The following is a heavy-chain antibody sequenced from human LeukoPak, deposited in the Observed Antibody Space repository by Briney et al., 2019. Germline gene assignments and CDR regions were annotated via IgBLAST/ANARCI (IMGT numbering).Heavy chain of an antibody. CDR3: AREHEDGWNDHLINY. V-gene: IGHV1-46*01. D-gene: IGHD1-1*01. CDR1: GYTFTSYY. J-gene: IGHJ4*02. Sequence: GASVKVSCEASGYTFTSYYMHWVRQAPGQGLEWMGIINPSGGSTSYAQKFQGRVTMTRDTSTSTVYMELSSLRSEDTAVYYCAREHEDGWNDHLINYWGQGTLVTVSS. CDR2: INPSGGST.